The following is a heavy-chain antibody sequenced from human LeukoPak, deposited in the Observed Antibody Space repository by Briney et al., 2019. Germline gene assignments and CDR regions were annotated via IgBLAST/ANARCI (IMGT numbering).Heavy chain of an antibody. Sequence: GGSLRLSCAASGFTFSSYAMHWVRQAPGKGLEWVAVISYDGSNKYYADSVKGRFTISRDNSKNTPYLQMNSLRAEDTAVYYCARPYCSSTSCQYYFDYWGQGTLVTVSS. D-gene: IGHD2-2*01. CDR3: ARPYCSSTSCQYYFDY. CDR1: GFTFSSYA. V-gene: IGHV3-30-3*01. J-gene: IGHJ4*02. CDR2: ISYDGSNK.